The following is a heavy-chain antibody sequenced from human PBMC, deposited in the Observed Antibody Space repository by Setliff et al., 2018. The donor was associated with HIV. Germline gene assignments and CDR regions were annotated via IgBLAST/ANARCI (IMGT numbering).Heavy chain of an antibody. CDR2: INAGNGNT. J-gene: IGHJ5*02. V-gene: IGHV1-3*01. D-gene: IGHD6-19*01. CDR3: ARDTGSVWHNWFDP. CDR1: GYTFTSYA. Sequence: ASVKVSCKASGYTFTSYAMHWVRQAPGQRLEWMGWINAGNGNTKYSQKFQGRVTITRDISASTAYMELSSLGSEDTAVYYCARDTGSVWHNWFDPWGQGTLVTVS.